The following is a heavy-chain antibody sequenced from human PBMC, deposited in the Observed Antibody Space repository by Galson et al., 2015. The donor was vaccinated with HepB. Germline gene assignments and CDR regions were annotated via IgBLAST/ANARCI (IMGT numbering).Heavy chain of an antibody. J-gene: IGHJ6*03. Sequence: SVKVSCKASGYAFTTYYMHWVRQAPGQGLAWMGIIHPSGGAATYAQAFRGRVTMTRDTSTSTVYMELSSLTSDDTAVYYCARDRVPVAYGYYYHYMDVWGKGTPVTVSS. CDR3: ARDRVPVAYGYYYHYMDV. CDR2: IHPSGGAA. CDR1: GYAFTTYY. V-gene: IGHV1-46*01. D-gene: IGHD2-2*01.